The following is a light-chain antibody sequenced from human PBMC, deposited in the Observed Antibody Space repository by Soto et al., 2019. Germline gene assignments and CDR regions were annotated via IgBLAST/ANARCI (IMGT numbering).Light chain of an antibody. Sequence: EIVLTQSPATLSLSPGERATLSCRASPSVSSYLAWYQQKPGQAPRLLIYDASNRATGIPARFSGSGSGTDFTLTISSLEPEDFAVYYCQQRSNWPPLFTFGPGT. CDR2: DAS. CDR3: QQRSNWPPLFT. CDR1: PSVSSY. V-gene: IGKV3-11*01. J-gene: IGKJ3*01.